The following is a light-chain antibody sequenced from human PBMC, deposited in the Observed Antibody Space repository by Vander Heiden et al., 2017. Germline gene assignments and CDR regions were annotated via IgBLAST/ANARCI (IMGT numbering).Light chain of an antibody. CDR3: QQSYSNPYT. V-gene: IGKV1-39*01. CDR1: QSISSY. CDR2: AAS. Sequence: DIQVTQSPSSLSASVGDRVTITCRASQSISSYLNWYQQKPGKAPKLLIYAASSLQSGVPSRFSGSGSGTDFTLTISSLQPEDFATYYCQQSYSNPYTFGHGTKVDI. J-gene: IGKJ3*01.